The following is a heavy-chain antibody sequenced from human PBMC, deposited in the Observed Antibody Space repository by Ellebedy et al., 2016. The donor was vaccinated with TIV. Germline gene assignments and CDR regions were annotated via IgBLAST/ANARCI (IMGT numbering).Heavy chain of an antibody. CDR2: IYYSVST. V-gene: IGHV4-30-4*01. Sequence: LRLSXFVSGGSISSGDSYWSWIRQPPGKGLEWIGSIYYSVSTSYNPSLKSRLSISIDTSKNQFSLNLSSVTAADTAVYYCARDNGIIGVTNEDNWFDPWGQGTLVTVSS. J-gene: IGHJ5*02. CDR3: ARDNGIIGVTNEDNWFDP. D-gene: IGHD2-21*02. CDR1: GGSISSGDSY.